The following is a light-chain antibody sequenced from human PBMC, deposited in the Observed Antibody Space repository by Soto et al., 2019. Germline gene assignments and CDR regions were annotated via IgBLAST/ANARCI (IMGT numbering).Light chain of an antibody. Sequence: EIVLTQSPATLSLSPGERATLPCRASQSVSRHLAWYQQKPGQAPRLLIYDASNRATGIPARFSGSGSGTDFTLTISSLEPEDFAVYYCQQYAGSPPFTFGPGTKVDIK. J-gene: IGKJ3*01. CDR2: DAS. V-gene: IGKV3-11*01. CDR1: QSVSRH. CDR3: QQYAGSPPFT.